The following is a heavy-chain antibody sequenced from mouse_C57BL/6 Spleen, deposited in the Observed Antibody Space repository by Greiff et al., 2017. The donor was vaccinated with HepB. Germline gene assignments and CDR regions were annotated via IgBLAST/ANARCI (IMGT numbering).Heavy chain of an antibody. V-gene: IGHV1-20*01. CDR1: GYSFTGYF. CDR2: INPYNGDT. Sequence: VQLQQSGPELVKPGDSVKISCKASGYSFTGYFMNWVMQSHGKSLEWIGRINPYNGDTFYNQKFKGKATLTVDKSSSTAHMELRSLTSEDSAVYYCARREGSSYPYWYFDVWGTGTTVTVSS. J-gene: IGHJ1*03. D-gene: IGHD1-1*01. CDR3: ARREGSSYPYWYFDV.